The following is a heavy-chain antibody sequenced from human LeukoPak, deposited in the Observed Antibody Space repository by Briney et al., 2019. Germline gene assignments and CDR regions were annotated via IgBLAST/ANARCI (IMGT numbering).Heavy chain of an antibody. J-gene: IGHJ5*02. CDR3: AKYFGLGSSACFDP. Sequence: PGGSLRLSCAASGFTFSSYWMTWVRQAPGKGLEWVANINHDGSENNYEESVKGRFTISRDNTKNSLFLQMNSLRAEDTAVYYCAKYFGLGSSACFDPWGQGTLVTVSS. CDR1: GFTFSSYW. V-gene: IGHV3-7*02. D-gene: IGHD3-10*01. CDR2: INHDGSEN.